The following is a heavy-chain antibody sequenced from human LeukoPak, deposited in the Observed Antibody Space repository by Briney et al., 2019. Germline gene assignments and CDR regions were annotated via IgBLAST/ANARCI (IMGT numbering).Heavy chain of an antibody. J-gene: IGHJ3*02. CDR3: ARDTSDSLGAFDI. D-gene: IGHD3-16*01. CDR1: GYTFTSYA. Sequence: ASVKVSCKASGYTFTSYAMNWVRQATGQGLEWMGWMNPNSGNTGYAQKFQGRVTITRNTSISTAYMELSSLRSEDTAVYYCARDTSDSLGAFDIWGQGTMVTVSS. V-gene: IGHV1-8*01. CDR2: MNPNSGNT.